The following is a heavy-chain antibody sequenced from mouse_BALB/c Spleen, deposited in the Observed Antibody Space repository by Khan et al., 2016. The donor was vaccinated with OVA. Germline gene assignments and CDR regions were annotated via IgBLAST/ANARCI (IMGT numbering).Heavy chain of an antibody. CDR1: GYAFINYL. J-gene: IGHJ4*01. D-gene: IGHD2-4*01. CDR2: IHPGSGDI. CDR3: ARGGATMMTTRAMDY. V-gene: IGHV1-54*03. Sequence: QVQLKESGAELVRPGTSVKVTCKASGYAFINYLIEWVKKRPGQGLEWIGVIHPGSGDIQYNEKFKGKATLTADRSSNTAYMQLSSLTSDDSAVYFCARGGATMMTTRAMDYWGQGTSVTVST.